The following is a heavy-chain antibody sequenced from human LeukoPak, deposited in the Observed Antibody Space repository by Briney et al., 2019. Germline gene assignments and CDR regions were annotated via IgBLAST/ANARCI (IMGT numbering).Heavy chain of an antibody. V-gene: IGHV3-7*01. CDR3: ARDRLLRFLEWLFDY. CDR1: GFTFSNYW. J-gene: IGHJ4*02. Sequence: GGSLRLSCAASGFTFSNYWMTWVRQAPGKGLEWVANIKPDGSAQYYADSVRGRFTISRDNSENTLYLQMNSLRAEDTAVYYCARDRLLRFLEWLFDYWGQGTLVTVSS. D-gene: IGHD3-3*01. CDR2: IKPDGSAQ.